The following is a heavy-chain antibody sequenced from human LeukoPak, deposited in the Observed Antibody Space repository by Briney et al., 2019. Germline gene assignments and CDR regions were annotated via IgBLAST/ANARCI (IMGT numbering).Heavy chain of an antibody. Sequence: GASVKVSCKASGYTFTSYGISWVRQAPGQGLEWMGWINPNSGGTNYAQKFQGWVTMTRDTSISTAYMELSRLRSDDTAVYYCARLSRFSGSYDAFDIWGQGTMVTVSS. D-gene: IGHD1-26*01. CDR2: INPNSGGT. V-gene: IGHV1-2*04. J-gene: IGHJ3*02. CDR3: ARLSRFSGSYDAFDI. CDR1: GYTFTSYG.